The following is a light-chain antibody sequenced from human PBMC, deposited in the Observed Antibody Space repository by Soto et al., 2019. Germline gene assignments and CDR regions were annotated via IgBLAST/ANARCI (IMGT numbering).Light chain of an antibody. J-gene: IGKJ2*01. CDR3: QQYNNWSYT. V-gene: IGKV3-15*01. Sequence: EIVMTQSPATLSVSPGERATLSCRASQSVSSNLAWYQQKPGQAPRLLIYGASTRATGIPARLSGSGSGTEFTLTISRLQSEDFAVYYCQQYNNWSYTFGQGTTLEIK. CDR2: GAS. CDR1: QSVSSN.